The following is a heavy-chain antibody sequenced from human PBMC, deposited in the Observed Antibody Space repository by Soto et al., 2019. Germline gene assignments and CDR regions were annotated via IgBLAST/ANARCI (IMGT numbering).Heavy chain of an antibody. CDR1: GDSVSSNSAA. CDR3: ARDRGVIAARSYYYYYYGMDV. Sequence: SQTLSLTCAISGDSVSSNSAAWNWIRQSPSRGLEWLGRTYYRSKWYNDYAVPVKSRITINPDTSKNQFSLQLNSVTPEDTAVYYCARDRGVIAARSYYYYYYGMDVWGQGTTVTVSS. V-gene: IGHV6-1*01. D-gene: IGHD6-6*01. CDR2: TYYRSKWYN. J-gene: IGHJ6*02.